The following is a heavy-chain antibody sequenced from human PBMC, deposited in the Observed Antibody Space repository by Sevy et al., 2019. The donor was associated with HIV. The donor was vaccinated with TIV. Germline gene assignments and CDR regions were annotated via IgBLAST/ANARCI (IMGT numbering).Heavy chain of an antibody. D-gene: IGHD3-16*01. CDR1: GFTFSNYW. CDR2: IKQDGSQK. Sequence: GGSLRLSCAASGFTFSNYWMSWVRQAPGKGLEWVANIKQDGSQKYYVDSVKGRFTISRDNAKNSLFLQMNSLRAEETAVYYCGTFKGGGWGQGTLVTVSS. CDR3: GTFKGGG. J-gene: IGHJ4*02. V-gene: IGHV3-7*01.